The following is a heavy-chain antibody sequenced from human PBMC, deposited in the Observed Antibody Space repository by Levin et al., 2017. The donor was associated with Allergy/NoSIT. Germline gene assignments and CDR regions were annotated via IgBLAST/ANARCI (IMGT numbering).Heavy chain of an antibody. D-gene: IGHD3-9*01. CDR1: GFTFRNYA. J-gene: IGHJ4*02. Sequence: GGSLRLSCEASGFTFRNYAMTWIRQAPGKGLEGVAGVSDSGRGTYYSDSVKGRFTVSRDNSRKRLYLQMDSLTVEDTATYYCAKQYCDTFTGYPADHWGQGTQVIVSA. CDR3: AKQYCDTFTGYPADH. CDR2: VSDSGRGT. V-gene: IGHV3-23*01.